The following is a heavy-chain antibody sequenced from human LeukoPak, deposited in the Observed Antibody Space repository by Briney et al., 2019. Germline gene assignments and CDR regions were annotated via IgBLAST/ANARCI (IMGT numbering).Heavy chain of an antibody. D-gene: IGHD6-13*01. CDR2: INPNSGGT. CDR3: ARGQAAAADFDY. J-gene: IGHJ4*02. CDR1: GYTFTGYY. Sequence: GASVKVSCKASGYTFTGYYMHWVRQATGQGLEWMGWINPNSGGTNYAQKFQGRVTMTRDTSISTAYMELSSLRSEDTAVYYCARGQAAAADFDYWGQGTLVTVS. V-gene: IGHV1-2*02.